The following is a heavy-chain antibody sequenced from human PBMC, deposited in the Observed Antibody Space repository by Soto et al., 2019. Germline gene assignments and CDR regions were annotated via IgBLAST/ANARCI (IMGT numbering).Heavy chain of an antibody. CDR1: GFTFSSYS. CDR2: ISSSSSYI. Sequence: EVQLVESGGGLVKPGGSLRLSCAASGFTFSSYSMNWVRQAPGKGLEWVSSISSSSSYIYYADSVKGRFTISRDNAKNSLYLQMNSLRAEDTAVYYCARVDSSTSLYYYYYYGMDVWGQGTTVTVSS. J-gene: IGHJ6*02. D-gene: IGHD2-2*01. V-gene: IGHV3-21*01. CDR3: ARVDSSTSLYYYYYYGMDV.